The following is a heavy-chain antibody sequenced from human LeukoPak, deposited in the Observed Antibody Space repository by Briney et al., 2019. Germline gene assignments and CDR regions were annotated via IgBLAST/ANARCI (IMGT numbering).Heavy chain of an antibody. CDR2: INPNGGGT. D-gene: IGHD3-3*01. Sequence: ASVKVSCKASGYTFTDYYIHWVRQAPGQGLEWMGWINPNGGGTYYAQKLQGRVTMTRDTSTSTAYMDLSRLRSDDTAVYYCARGGGSIFGVLNEWGQGTLVTVSS. CDR3: ARGGGSIFGVLNE. V-gene: IGHV1-2*02. CDR1: GYTFTDYY. J-gene: IGHJ4*02.